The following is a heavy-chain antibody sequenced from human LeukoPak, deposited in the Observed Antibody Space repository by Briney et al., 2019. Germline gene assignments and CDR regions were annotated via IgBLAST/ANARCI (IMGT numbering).Heavy chain of an antibody. J-gene: IGHJ4*02. CDR1: GGSFSGYY. V-gene: IGHV4-34*01. D-gene: IGHD3-22*01. Sequence: KPSETLSLTCAVYGGSFSGYYWSWIRQPPGKGLEWIGEINHSGSTNYNPSLKSRVTISVDTSKNQFSLKLSSVTAADTAVYYCARAPTYYDSSGYQPNPKTYHFDYWGQGTLVTVSS. CDR3: ARAPTYYDSSGYQPNPKTYHFDY. CDR2: INHSGST.